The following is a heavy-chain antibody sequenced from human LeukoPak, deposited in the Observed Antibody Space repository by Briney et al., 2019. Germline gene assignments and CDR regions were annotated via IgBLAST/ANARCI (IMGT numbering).Heavy chain of an antibody. D-gene: IGHD3-22*01. CDR1: GFTFSDYY. Sequence: KPGGSLRLSCAASGFTFSDYYMSWIRQAPGKGLEWVSYTSSSGSTIYYADSVKGRFTISGDNAKNSLYLQMNSLRAEDTAVYYCARDHHYYDSSGYSEYYFDYWGQGTLVTVSS. CDR2: TSSSGSTI. CDR3: ARDHHYYDSSGYSEYYFDY. J-gene: IGHJ4*02. V-gene: IGHV3-11*04.